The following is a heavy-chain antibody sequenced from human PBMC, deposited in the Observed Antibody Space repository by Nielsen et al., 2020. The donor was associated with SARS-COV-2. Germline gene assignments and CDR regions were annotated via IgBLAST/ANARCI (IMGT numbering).Heavy chain of an antibody. Sequence: GGSLRLSCTVSGFTFWTYTISWVRQPPGKGLQWVAGILGSGAATFYADSVKGRFTVSRDNSMNTVYLEMSRLRSEDTALYFCAKDRIPDGLWEIDYWGQGTRVTVSS. J-gene: IGHJ4*02. CDR3: AKDRIPDGLWEIDY. D-gene: IGHD1-14*01. CDR2: ILGSGAAT. CDR1: GFTFWTYT. V-gene: IGHV3-23*01.